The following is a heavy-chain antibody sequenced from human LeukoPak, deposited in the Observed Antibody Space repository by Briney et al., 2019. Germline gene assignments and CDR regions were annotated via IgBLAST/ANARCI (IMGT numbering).Heavy chain of an antibody. J-gene: IGHJ6*03. V-gene: IGHV4-59*01. CDR3: ARSVEGYCRGGSCYSYSYYMDV. D-gene: IGHD2-15*01. Sequence: SQTLSLTCTVSGGSISSYYWSWIRQPPGKGLEWIGYIYYSGSTNYNPSLKSRVTVSVDTSKNQFSLKLSSVTAADTAVYYCARSVEGYCRGGSCYSYSYYMDVWGKGTTVTVSS. CDR1: GGSISSYY. CDR2: IYYSGST.